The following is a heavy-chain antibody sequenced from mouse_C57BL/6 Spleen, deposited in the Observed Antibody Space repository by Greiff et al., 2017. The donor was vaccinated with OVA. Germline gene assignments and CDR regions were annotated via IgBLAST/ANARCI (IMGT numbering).Heavy chain of an antibody. CDR3: ARDRGSSYRWCFDV. J-gene: IGHJ1*03. CDR1: GFTFSSYA. V-gene: IGHV5-4*01. Sequence: EVQRVESGGGLVKPGGSLKLSCAASGFTFSSYAMSWVRQTPEKRLEWVATISDGGSYTYYPDNVKGRFTISRDNAKNNLYLQMSHLKSEDTAMYYCARDRGSSYRWCFDVWGTGTTVTVSS. D-gene: IGHD1-1*01. CDR2: ISDGGSYT.